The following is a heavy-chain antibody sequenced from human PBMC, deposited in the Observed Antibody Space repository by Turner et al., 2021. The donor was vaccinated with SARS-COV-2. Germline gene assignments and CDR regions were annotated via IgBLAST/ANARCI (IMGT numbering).Heavy chain of an antibody. V-gene: IGHV1-69*15. CDR1: GGTFSSFA. CDR2: IIPILRKT. CDR3: ARDFWGGYHTVGFDY. J-gene: IGHJ4*02. Sequence: LQLVQSGAEVKTPAFSVKVFCRFCGGTFSSFAFTWGRQAPGQGLEWMGTIIPILRKTNHEQAFQDRFTLTADESTITIYMELSSLTSEDTAMYYCARDFWGGYHTVGFDYWGQGSMITVSS. D-gene: IGHD3-3*01.